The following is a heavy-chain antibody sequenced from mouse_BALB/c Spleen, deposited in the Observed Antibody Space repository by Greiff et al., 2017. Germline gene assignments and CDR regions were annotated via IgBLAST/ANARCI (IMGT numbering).Heavy chain of an antibody. CDR2: INPDSSTI. CDR3: ARLSPYYYAMDY. CDR1: GFDFSRYW. Sequence: EVKLLESGGGLVQPGGSLKLSCAASGFDFSRYWMSWVRQAPGKGLEWIGEINPDSSTINYTPSLKDKFIISRDNAKNTLYLQMSKVRSEDTALYYCARLSPYYYAMDYWGQGTSVTVSS. J-gene: IGHJ4*01. V-gene: IGHV4-1*02.